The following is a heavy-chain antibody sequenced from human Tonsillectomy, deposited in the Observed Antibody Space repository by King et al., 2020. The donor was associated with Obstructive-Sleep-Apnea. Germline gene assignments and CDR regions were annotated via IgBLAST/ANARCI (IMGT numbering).Heavy chain of an antibody. Sequence: VQLVESGGGLVHPGGSLRLSCAASGFTFSSYWMHWVRQAPGKGLVWVSRLNSEGSTTTYADSVKGRLTISRDNAKNTLHLQMSSLRAEDTAVYFCARDRDCRSTSCFFGMDVWGQGTTVTVSS. CDR2: LNSEGSTT. CDR1: GFTFSSYW. D-gene: IGHD2-2*01. CDR3: ARDRDCRSTSCFFGMDV. J-gene: IGHJ6*02. V-gene: IGHV3-74*01.